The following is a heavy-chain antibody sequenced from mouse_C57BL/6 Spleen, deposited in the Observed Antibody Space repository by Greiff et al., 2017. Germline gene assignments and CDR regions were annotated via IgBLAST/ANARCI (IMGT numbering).Heavy chain of an antibody. CDR3: ARWDYGSSRFAY. CDR2: IDPSDSET. D-gene: IGHD1-1*01. J-gene: IGHJ3*01. CDR1: GYTFTSYW. V-gene: IGHV1-52*01. Sequence: QVQLQQSGAELVRPGSSVKLSCKASGYTFTSYWMHWVKQRPIQGLEWIGNIDPSDSETHYNQKFKDKATLTVDKSSSTAYMQLSSLTSEDSAVYYCARWDYGSSRFAYWGQGTLVTVSA.